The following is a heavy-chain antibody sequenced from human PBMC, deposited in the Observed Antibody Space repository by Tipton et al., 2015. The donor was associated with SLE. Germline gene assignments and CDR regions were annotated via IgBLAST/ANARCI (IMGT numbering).Heavy chain of an antibody. Sequence: TLSLTCSVSGGSVNSASYFWSWIRQLPGRGLEWIGYIHFSGSVIYNPSLKSRVTISVDTSKNQFSLKLSSMTAADTAMYYCVRDPQGYYYDSRGYFDLWGRGTLVTVSS. V-gene: IGHV4-30-4*08. J-gene: IGHJ2*01. CDR3: VRDPQGYYYDSRGYFDL. CDR2: IHFSGSV. D-gene: IGHD3-22*01. CDR1: GGSVNSASYF.